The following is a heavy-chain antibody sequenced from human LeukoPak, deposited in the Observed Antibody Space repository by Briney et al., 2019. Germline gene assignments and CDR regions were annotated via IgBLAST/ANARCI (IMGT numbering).Heavy chain of an antibody. Sequence: HPRGSPRLSCVGSGFTFSSCAMIWVRQTPGKGLEWVSVISGTGGTTYDADSVKGRYTISRDNFKNTLYLQMNRLRAEDTAVYYCVKSPLNLGYCSGGSSHYFDYWGAVTPVTVSS. J-gene: IGHJ4*02. CDR3: VKSPLNLGYCSGGSSHYFDY. CDR1: GFTFSSCA. V-gene: IGHV3-23*01. D-gene: IGHD2-15*01. CDR2: ISGTGGTT.